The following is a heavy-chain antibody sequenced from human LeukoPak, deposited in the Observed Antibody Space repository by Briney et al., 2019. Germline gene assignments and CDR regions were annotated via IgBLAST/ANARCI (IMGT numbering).Heavy chain of an antibody. J-gene: IGHJ3*02. Sequence: ASVKVSCKASGYTFTGYYMHWVRQAPGQGLEWMGRINPNSGGTNYAQKFQGRVTMTRDTSISTAYMEPSRLRSDDTAVYYCARALGMIVVAKGAFDIWGQGTMVTVSS. V-gene: IGHV1-2*06. CDR1: GYTFTGYY. CDR2: INPNSGGT. CDR3: ARALGMIVVAKGAFDI. D-gene: IGHD3-22*01.